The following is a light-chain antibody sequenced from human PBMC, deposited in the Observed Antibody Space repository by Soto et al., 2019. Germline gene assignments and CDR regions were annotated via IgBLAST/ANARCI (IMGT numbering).Light chain of an antibody. CDR3: QQYGGAPPEYP. CDR1: QTVSPYI. CDR2: GAS. Sequence: EIVLTQSPGTLSLPPGERATLSCRASQTVSPYILAWYQQKPGQAPRLLIYGASSRPTRIPARFRGSGSGTYFTLTISILEPEDFAVYYCQQYGGAPPEYPFGRGTTLEIK. V-gene: IGKV3-20*01. J-gene: IGKJ2*01.